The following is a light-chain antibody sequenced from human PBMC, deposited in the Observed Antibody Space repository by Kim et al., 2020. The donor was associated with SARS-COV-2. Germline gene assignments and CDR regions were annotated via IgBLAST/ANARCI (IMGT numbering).Light chain of an antibody. CDR3: QQANSFPLT. J-gene: IGKJ4*01. Sequence: ASVGDRITIPCRASQGISSWLAWYQPNPGKAPTLLIYAASSLQSGVPSRFRGSGSGTDFTLTISSLQPEDLATYYCQQANSFPLTFGGGAKVDSK. V-gene: IGKV1-12*01. CDR2: AAS. CDR1: QGISSW.